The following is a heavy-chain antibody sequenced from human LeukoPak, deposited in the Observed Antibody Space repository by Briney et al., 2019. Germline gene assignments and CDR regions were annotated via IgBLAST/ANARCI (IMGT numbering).Heavy chain of an antibody. D-gene: IGHD3-22*01. Sequence: SETLSLTCAVSGYSISSGYYWGWVRQPPGKGLEWIGSIYHSGSTYYNPSLKSRVTISVDTSKNQFSLKLSSVTAADTAVYYCARWGDTSGYYYYYFDYWGQGTLVTVSS. J-gene: IGHJ4*02. V-gene: IGHV4-38-2*01. CDR3: ARWGDTSGYYYYYFDY. CDR2: IYHSGST. CDR1: GYSISSGYY.